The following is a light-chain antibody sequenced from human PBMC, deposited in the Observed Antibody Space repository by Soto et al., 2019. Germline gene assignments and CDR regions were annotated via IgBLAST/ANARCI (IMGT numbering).Light chain of an antibody. CDR3: QQYGSSSWT. CDR1: QSVSSIY. Sequence: EIVLTQSPGTLSLSPGERATLSCRASQSVSSIYLAWYQHKPGQAPRLLIYGASSRATSTPDRFSGSGSGTDFTLTISRLEPEDFAVYYCQQYGSSSWTFGRGTTVEIK. J-gene: IGKJ1*01. CDR2: GAS. V-gene: IGKV3-20*01.